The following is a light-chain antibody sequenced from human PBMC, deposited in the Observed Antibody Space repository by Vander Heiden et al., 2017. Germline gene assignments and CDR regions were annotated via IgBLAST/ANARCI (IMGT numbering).Light chain of an antibody. CDR1: TGAVPSGYY. J-gene: IGLJ3*02. CDR2: RTS. V-gene: IGLV7-43*01. CDR3: LLNYGGAWV. Sequence: QTVVTPEPSLTVSPGGTVTLTCASSTGAVPSGYYPNWFRQKPGQAPRALMYRTSNKHSGNPAWFSGSRLGGKAALTLAGGQPEDEAEYYCLLNYGGAWVFGGGIKLTVL.